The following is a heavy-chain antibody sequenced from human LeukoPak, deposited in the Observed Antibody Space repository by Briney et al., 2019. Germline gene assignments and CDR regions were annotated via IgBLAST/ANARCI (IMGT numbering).Heavy chain of an antibody. Sequence: ASVKVSCKASGFTFTSSAMQWVRQARGQRLEWIGWIVVGSGNANYAQKFQEGVTITRDMSTSTAYMELSSLRSEDTAVYYCAASGRYCSGGSCYYFDYWGQGTLVTVSS. D-gene: IGHD2-15*01. CDR3: AASGRYCSGGSCYYFDY. J-gene: IGHJ4*02. CDR1: GFTFTSSA. CDR2: IVVGSGNA. V-gene: IGHV1-58*02.